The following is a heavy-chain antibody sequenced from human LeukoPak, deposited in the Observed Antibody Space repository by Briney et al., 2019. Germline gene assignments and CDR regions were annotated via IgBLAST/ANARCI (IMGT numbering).Heavy chain of an antibody. CDR3: ARDQRYSSSWYWFDP. Sequence: PGGSLRLSCAASGFTFDDYGMSWVRQAPGKGLEWVSGINWNGGSTGYADSVKGRFTISRDNAKNSLYLQMNSLRAEDTALYYCARDQRYSSSWYWFDPWGQGTLVTVSA. D-gene: IGHD6-13*01. CDR2: INWNGGST. V-gene: IGHV3-20*04. J-gene: IGHJ5*02. CDR1: GFTFDDYG.